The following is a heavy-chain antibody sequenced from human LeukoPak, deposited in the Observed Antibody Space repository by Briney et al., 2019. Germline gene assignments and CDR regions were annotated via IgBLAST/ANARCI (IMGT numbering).Heavy chain of an antibody. J-gene: IGHJ4*02. V-gene: IGHV3-33*08. CDR1: GFTFDDYA. CDR3: ARDLYADYVWGSFDY. Sequence: PGRSLRLSCAASGFTFDDYAMHWVRQAPGKGLEWVAVIWYDGSNKYYADSVKGRFTISRDNSKNTLYLQMNSLRVEDTAVYYCARDLYADYVWGSFDYWGQGTLVTVSS. D-gene: IGHD3-16*01. CDR2: IWYDGSNK.